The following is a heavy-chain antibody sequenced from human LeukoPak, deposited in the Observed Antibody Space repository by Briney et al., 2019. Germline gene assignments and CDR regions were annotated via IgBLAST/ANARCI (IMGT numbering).Heavy chain of an antibody. J-gene: IGHJ4*02. CDR2: INPNSGGT. V-gene: IGHV1-2*02. Sequence: ASVKVSCKASGYTFTGYYMHWVRQAPGQGLEWMGWINPNSGGTNYAQKFQGRVTMTRDTSITTAYMELNGLRPDDTAVYYCAREGREFGPHKLAGFDYWGQGTLVTVSS. D-gene: IGHD3-10*01. CDR3: AREGREFGPHKLAGFDY. CDR1: GYTFTGYY.